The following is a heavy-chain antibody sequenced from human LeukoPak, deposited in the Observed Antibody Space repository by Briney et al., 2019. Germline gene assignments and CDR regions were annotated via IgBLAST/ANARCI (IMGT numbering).Heavy chain of an antibody. CDR1: GGSISSYY. Sequence: SETLSLTCIVSGGSISSYYWSWIRQPPGKGLEWIGYIYYSGSTNYNPSLKSRVTISVDTSKNQFSLKLSSVTAADTAVYYCASGKVPAAANYYYYYMDVWGKGTTVTVSS. CDR2: IYYSGST. J-gene: IGHJ6*03. V-gene: IGHV4-59*01. CDR3: ASGKVPAAANYYYYYMDV. D-gene: IGHD2-2*01.